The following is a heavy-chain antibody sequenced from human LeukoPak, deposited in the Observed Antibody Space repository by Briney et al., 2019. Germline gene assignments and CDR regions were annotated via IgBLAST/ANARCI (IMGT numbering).Heavy chain of an antibody. D-gene: IGHD6-13*01. CDR1: GDSIISYY. CDR2: IYTSGST. Sequence: PSETLSLTCTVSGDSIISYYWSWIRQPAGKGLEWIGRIYTSGSTNYNPSLKSRVTISVDKSKNQFSLKLSSVTAVDTAVYYCAREGIAASRYFQHWGQGTLVTVSS. J-gene: IGHJ1*01. V-gene: IGHV4-4*07. CDR3: AREGIAASRYFQH.